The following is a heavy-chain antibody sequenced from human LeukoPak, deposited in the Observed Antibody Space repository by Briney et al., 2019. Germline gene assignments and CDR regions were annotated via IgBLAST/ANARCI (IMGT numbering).Heavy chain of an antibody. CDR2: IYPGDSDT. Sequence: GESLKISCKGSAYRFANYWIGWVRQMPGKGLEWMGIIYPGDSDTRYSPSFEGQVTISADKSISTAYLQWSSLKAPDSALYYCARLAGSYPGSPFDYWGQGTLVTVSS. J-gene: IGHJ4*02. CDR3: ARLAGSYPGSPFDY. V-gene: IGHV5-51*01. CDR1: AYRFANYW. D-gene: IGHD1-26*01.